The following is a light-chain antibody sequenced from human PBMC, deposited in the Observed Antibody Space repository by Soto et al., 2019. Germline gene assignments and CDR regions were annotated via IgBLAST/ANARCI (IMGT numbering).Light chain of an antibody. CDR1: QSVSSSY. Sequence: EIVLTQSPGTLSLSPGERGTLSCRASQSVSSSYLAWYQQKPGQAPRLLMYGTSTRATGTPDRFSGSGSGTDFTLTISILEPEDVAVYYFQQYGSSPRTFGQGTKVEVK. CDR2: GTS. J-gene: IGKJ1*01. V-gene: IGKV3-20*01. CDR3: QQYGSSPRT.